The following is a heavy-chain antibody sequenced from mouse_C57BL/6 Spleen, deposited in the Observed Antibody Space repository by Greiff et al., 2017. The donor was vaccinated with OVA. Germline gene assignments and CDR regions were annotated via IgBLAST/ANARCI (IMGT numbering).Heavy chain of an antibody. CDR2: ISSGGSYT. Sequence: DVMLVESGGDLVKPGGSLKLSCAASGFTFSSYGMSWVRQTPDKRLEWVATISSGGSYTYYPASVKGRFTISRDTAKNTLYLQMSSLKSEDTAMYYCARQEEGYGNYVWYFDVWGTGTTVTVSS. V-gene: IGHV5-6*02. J-gene: IGHJ1*03. D-gene: IGHD2-1*01. CDR3: ARQEEGYGNYVWYFDV. CDR1: GFTFSSYG.